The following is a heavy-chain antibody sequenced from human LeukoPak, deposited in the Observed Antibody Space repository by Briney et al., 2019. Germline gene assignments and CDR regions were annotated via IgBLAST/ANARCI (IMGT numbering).Heavy chain of an antibody. Sequence: ASVKVSCKASGGTFSSYAISWVRQAPGQGLEWMGGIIPIFGTANYAQKFQGRVTITTDESTSTAYMELSSLRSEDTAVYYCAKGIAAAGLPAHWYFDLWGRGTLVTVSS. CDR1: GGTFSSYA. CDR2: IIPIFGTA. CDR3: AKGIAAAGLPAHWYFDL. V-gene: IGHV1-69*05. J-gene: IGHJ2*01. D-gene: IGHD6-13*01.